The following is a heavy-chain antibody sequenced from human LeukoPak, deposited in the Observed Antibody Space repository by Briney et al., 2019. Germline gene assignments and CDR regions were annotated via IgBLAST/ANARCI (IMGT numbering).Heavy chain of an antibody. J-gene: IGHJ4*02. CDR2: ITDDGSDK. CDR3: AKVGGRSWFYFDN. Sequence: GGSLRLSCAGSGFNFSDYGMDWVRQAPGKGLEWVAVITDDGSDKYYADSVKGRFSISRDNSKNTLYLQMKSLRREDTAIYYCAKVGGRSWFYFDNWGQGTVVTVSS. V-gene: IGHV3-30*18. D-gene: IGHD6-13*01. CDR1: GFNFSDYG.